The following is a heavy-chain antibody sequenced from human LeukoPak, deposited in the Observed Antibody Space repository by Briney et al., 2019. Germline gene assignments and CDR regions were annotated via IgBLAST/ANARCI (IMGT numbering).Heavy chain of an antibody. Sequence: AAVKVSCKASGYTFTSYGISWVRQAPGQGLEWMGWINPNSGGTNYAQKFQGRVTMTSDTSINTAYMELSRLRSDDTAVYYCARWSWTPSTYYYDSWGQGTLVTVSS. J-gene: IGHJ4*02. CDR2: INPNSGGT. CDR3: ARWSWTPSTYYYDS. CDR1: GYTFTSYG. D-gene: IGHD3-22*01. V-gene: IGHV1-2*02.